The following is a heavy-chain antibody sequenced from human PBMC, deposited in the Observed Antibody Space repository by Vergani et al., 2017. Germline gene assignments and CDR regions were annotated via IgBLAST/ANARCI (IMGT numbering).Heavy chain of an antibody. Sequence: QVQLVQSGAEVKKPGASVKVSCKASVYTFTSYYMHWVRQAPGQGLEWMGIINPTTGNPTYARAFTGRFVFSLDTSISTAYLQIGSLKAEDTAVYFCARAKRGRLAVGATDSWGQGTLLTVSS. CDR3: ARAKRGRLAVGATDS. D-gene: IGHD6-19*01. V-gene: IGHV7-4-1*01. J-gene: IGHJ4*02. CDR2: INPTTGNP. CDR1: VYTFTSYY.